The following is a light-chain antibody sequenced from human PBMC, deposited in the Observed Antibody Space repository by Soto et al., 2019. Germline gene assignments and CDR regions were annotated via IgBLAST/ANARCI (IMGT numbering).Light chain of an antibody. J-gene: IGKJ5*01. V-gene: IGKV3-20*01. CDR3: QQCGSSST. CDR1: QTFSNSF. Sequence: EIVLTQSPGTLSLSPGERATLSCRASQTFSNSFLSWFQQIPGQAPRLRIYGASMRATGIPDRFSGSGSGTDFTLTISRLEPEDFAVYYCQQCGSSSTFGQGTRLEIK. CDR2: GAS.